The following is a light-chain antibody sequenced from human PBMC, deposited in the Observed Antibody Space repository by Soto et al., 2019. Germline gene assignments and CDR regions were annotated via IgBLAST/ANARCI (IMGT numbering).Light chain of an antibody. CDR3: QHHNSYSQT. Sequence: DIQLPQSPPTLSASVGDRVTITCRASQSIGYYLAWYQQMPGKAPKVLIYGASSLQSGVPSRFSGSGSGTEFTLTISSLQPDDVATYFCQHHNSYSQTFGQGTKVEIK. J-gene: IGKJ1*01. CDR1: QSIGYY. V-gene: IGKV1-5*01. CDR2: GAS.